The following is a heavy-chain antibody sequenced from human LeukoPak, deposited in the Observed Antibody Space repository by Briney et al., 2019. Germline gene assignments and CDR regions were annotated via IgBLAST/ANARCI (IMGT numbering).Heavy chain of an antibody. CDR3: ARDGYYDFWSGYYKDNWLDP. V-gene: IGHV1-69*13. J-gene: IGHJ5*02. CDR1: GGIFSSYA. CDR2: IIPIFGTA. D-gene: IGHD3-3*01. Sequence: SVKVSCKASGGIFSSYAISWVRQAPGQGLEWMGGIIPIFGTANYAQKFQGRVTITADESTSTAYMELSSLRSEDTAVYYCARDGYYDFWSGYYKDNWLDPWGQGTLVTVSS.